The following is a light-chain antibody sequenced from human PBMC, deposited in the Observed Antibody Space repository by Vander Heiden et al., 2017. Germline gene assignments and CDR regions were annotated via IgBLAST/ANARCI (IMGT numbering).Light chain of an antibody. Sequence: EFALTQSPATLSVSPGERATLSCRASQGVSSYLAWYQQKPGQAPRLLIYDASNRATGIPARFSGSGSGTDFTLTISSLEPEDFAVYYCQQRSNWPLTFGGGTKVEIK. V-gene: IGKV3-11*01. J-gene: IGKJ4*01. CDR2: DAS. CDR3: QQRSNWPLT. CDR1: QGVSSY.